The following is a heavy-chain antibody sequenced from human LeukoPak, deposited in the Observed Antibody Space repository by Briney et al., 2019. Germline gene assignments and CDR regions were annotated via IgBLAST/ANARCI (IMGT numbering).Heavy chain of an antibody. CDR1: GYTFTSYD. J-gene: IGHJ6*03. CDR3: ARGRRGYYYMDV. V-gene: IGHV1-8*02. CDR2: MNPNSGNT. Sequence: ASVKVSCKASGYTFTSYDINWLRQATGQGLEWMGWMNPNSGNTGYAQKFQGRVTMTRNTSISTAYMELSSLRSEDTAVYYCARGRRGYYYMDVWGKGTTVTISS.